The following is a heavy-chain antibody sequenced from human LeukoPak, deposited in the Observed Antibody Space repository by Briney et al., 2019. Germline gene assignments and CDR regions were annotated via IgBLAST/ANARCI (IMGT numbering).Heavy chain of an antibody. Sequence: GGSLRLSCAASGFTFSSYAMHWVRQAPGKGLEYVSAISSNGGSTHYANSVKGRFTISRDNSKNTLYLQMGSLRAEDMAVYYCARGPSPILFGVVIIATPYFDYWGQGTLVTVSS. D-gene: IGHD3-3*01. V-gene: IGHV3-64*01. CDR1: GFTFSSYA. CDR2: ISSNGGST. J-gene: IGHJ4*02. CDR3: ARGPSPILFGVVIIATPYFDY.